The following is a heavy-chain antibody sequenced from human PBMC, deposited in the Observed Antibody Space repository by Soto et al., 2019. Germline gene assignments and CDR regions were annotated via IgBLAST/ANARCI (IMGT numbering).Heavy chain of an antibody. V-gene: IGHV3-21*01. J-gene: IGHJ4*02. CDR2: ISSSSSYI. CDR1: GFTLSSYT. D-gene: IGHD6-19*01. CDR3: VKDSTVSGVRQGLDF. Sequence: GGSLRLSCAASGFTLSSYTMNWVRQAPGEGLEWVSSISSSSSYIYYADSVKGRFTISTDNAKNSLYLQMNSLRAEDTAVYYCVKDSTVSGVRQGLDFWGRGTLVTVSS.